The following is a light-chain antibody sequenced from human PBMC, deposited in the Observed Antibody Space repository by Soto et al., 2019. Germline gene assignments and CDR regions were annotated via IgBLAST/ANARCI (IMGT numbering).Light chain of an antibody. CDR3: QSYDSSLSGYVA. CDR2: SNN. CDR1: SSNIGAGYD. J-gene: IGLJ2*01. V-gene: IGLV1-40*01. Sequence: QLVLTQPPSVSGAPGQRVTISCTGSSSNIGAGYDVHWYQQLPGTAPKLLIFSNNNRPSGVPDRFSGSKSGTSASLAITGLQAEDEADHYCQSYDSSLSGYVAFGGGTKLTVL.